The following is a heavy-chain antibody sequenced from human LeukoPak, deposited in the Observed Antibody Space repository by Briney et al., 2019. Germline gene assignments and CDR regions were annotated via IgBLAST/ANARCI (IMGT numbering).Heavy chain of an antibody. CDR2: INSDGSTT. J-gene: IGHJ6*02. CDR1: GCTFSNYW. CDR3: ASLQNVPSYYYYYVLDV. D-gene: IGHD2/OR15-2a*01. V-gene: IGHV3-74*01. Sequence: GGSLRLSCAACGCTFSNYWMHWVRPAPGKGLVWVSRINSDGSTTNYADSVKGRFTISRDNAKNTLFLQMNSLRAEDTAVYYCASLQNVPSYYYYYVLDVWGQGTTVTLSS.